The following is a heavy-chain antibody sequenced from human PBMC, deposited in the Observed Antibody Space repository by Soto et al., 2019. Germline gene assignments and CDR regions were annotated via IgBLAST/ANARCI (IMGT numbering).Heavy chain of an antibody. J-gene: IGHJ5*02. CDR2: VSGSGGST. CDR3: AKDSVVIPAALDWFDP. CDR1: GFTFSTYA. Sequence: EVQLLESGGGLVQPGGSLRLSCAASGFTFSTYAMTWVRQAPGKGLQWVSAVSGSGGSTYYADSVKGRFTISRDNSKNTLYLQMNSLRAEDTAVYYCAKDSVVIPAALDWFDPGGQGTLVTVSS. V-gene: IGHV3-23*01. D-gene: IGHD2-2*01.